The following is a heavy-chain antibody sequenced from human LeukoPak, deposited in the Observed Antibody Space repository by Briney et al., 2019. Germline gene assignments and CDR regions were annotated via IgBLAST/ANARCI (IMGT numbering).Heavy chain of an antibody. V-gene: IGHV3-66*02. D-gene: IGHD3-10*01. J-gene: IGHJ4*02. CDR2: IYSGGST. CDR3: ARALGVRGAYFDY. CDR1: GFTVSSNY. Sequence: GGSLRPSCAASGFTVSSNYMSWVRQAPGKGLEWVSVIYSGGSTYYADSVKGRFTISRDNSKNTLYLQMNSLRAEDTAVYYCARALGVRGAYFDYWGQGTLVTVSS.